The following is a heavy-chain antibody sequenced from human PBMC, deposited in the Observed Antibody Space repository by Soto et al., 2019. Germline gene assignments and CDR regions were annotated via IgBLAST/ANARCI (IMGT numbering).Heavy chain of an antibody. CDR3: ARAGIYDFWSGYYTSLGMDV. CDR2: ISAYNGNT. D-gene: IGHD3-3*01. Sequence: VKVSCKASGYTFTSYGISWVRQAPGQGLEWMGWISAYNGNTNYAQKLQGRVTMTTDTSTSTAYMELRSLRSDDTAVYYCARAGIYDFWSGYYTSLGMDVWGQGTTVTVSS. V-gene: IGHV1-18*01. CDR1: GYTFTSYG. J-gene: IGHJ6*02.